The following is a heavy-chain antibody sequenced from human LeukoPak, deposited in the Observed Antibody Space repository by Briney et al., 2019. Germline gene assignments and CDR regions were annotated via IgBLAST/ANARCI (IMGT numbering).Heavy chain of an antibody. D-gene: IGHD2-8*01. Sequence: PGGSLRLSCAASGFTFSTYFIHWVRQGPGKGLVWVSAISGSGDITYYADSVKGRFTISRDNSKNTLYLQMDSLGAEDAAVYYCAKDNGVIVSGYFDLWGQGTLLTVSS. J-gene: IGHJ4*02. CDR1: GFTFSTYF. CDR2: ISGSGDIT. V-gene: IGHV3-23*01. CDR3: AKDNGVIVSGYFDL.